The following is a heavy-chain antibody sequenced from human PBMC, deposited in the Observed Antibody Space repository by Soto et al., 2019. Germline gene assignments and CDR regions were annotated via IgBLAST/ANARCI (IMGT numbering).Heavy chain of an antibody. V-gene: IGHV4-61*01. CDR3: ATAPGPY. Sequence: SETLSLTCTVSACSVSSDSYYWSWIRQPPGKGLEWIGYIYYSGSTNYNPSLKSRVTISVDTSKNQFSLKLSSVTAADTAVYYCATAPGPYWGQGTLVTVSS. D-gene: IGHD2-21*02. CDR1: ACSVSSDSYY. J-gene: IGHJ4*02. CDR2: IYYSGST.